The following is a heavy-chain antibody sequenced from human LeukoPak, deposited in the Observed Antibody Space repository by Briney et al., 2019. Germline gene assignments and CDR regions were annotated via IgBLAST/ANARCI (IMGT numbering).Heavy chain of an antibody. Sequence: GGSLRLSCAASGFTFSSYGMHWVRQAPGKGLEWVAFIRYDGSNKYYADSVKGQFTISRDNSKNTLYLQMNSLRAEDTAVYYCAKDLGDAGRLDKYDAFDIWGQGTMVTVSS. D-gene: IGHD3-10*01. CDR1: GFTFSSYG. CDR2: IRYDGSNK. J-gene: IGHJ3*02. CDR3: AKDLGDAGRLDKYDAFDI. V-gene: IGHV3-30*02.